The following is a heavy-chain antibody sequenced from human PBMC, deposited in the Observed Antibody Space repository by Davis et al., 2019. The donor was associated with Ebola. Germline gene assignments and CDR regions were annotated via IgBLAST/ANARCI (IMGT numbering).Heavy chain of an antibody. V-gene: IGHV3-21*01. CDR1: GFTFSSYY. CDR3: AKYPGTTAFDI. CDR2: ISSSSNYI. Sequence: GESLKISCAASGFTFSSYYMNWVRQAPGKGLEWVSSISSSSNYIYYADSMKGRFTISRDNAKNSLFLQMNSLRAEDTAVYYCAKYPGTTAFDIWGQGTMVTVSS. D-gene: IGHD1-7*01. J-gene: IGHJ3*02.